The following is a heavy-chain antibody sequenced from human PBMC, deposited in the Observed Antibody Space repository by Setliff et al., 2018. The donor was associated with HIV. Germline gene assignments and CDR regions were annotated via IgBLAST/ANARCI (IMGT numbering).Heavy chain of an antibody. J-gene: IGHJ6*02. CDR2: VYYTGSA. Sequence: PSETLSLTCIVSGASINSHYWYWIRQPPGKGLEWIGHVYYTGSANYNPSLKSRVTISGDTSKNQFSLRLSSVTAADTAVYYCARSYYGSTTSYGMDVWGQGTTVTVSS. D-gene: IGHD3-10*01. CDR1: GASINSHY. CDR3: ARSYYGSTTSYGMDV. V-gene: IGHV4-59*11.